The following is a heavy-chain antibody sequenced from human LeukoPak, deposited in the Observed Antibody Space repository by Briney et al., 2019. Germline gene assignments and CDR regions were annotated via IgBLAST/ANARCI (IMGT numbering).Heavy chain of an antibody. V-gene: IGHV3-30*02. CDR3: ARVGRSGQRDYYYYYYMDV. CDR1: GFTFNTYG. Sequence: GGSLRLSCAASGFTFNTYGMHWVRQAPGKGLEWVAFTRSDGNKKFYADSVKGRFTISRDNSKNSMYLQMYSLRLEDTAVYYCARVGRSGQRDYYYYYYMDVWGKGTTVTISS. J-gene: IGHJ6*03. CDR2: TRSDGNKK. D-gene: IGHD1-1*01.